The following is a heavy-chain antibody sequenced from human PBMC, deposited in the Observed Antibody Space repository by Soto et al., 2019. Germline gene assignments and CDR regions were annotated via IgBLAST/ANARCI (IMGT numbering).Heavy chain of an antibody. CDR1: GYSFTSYW. Sequence: EVQLVQSGAEVKKPGESLKISCKGSGYSFTSYWIGWVRQMPGKGLEWMGIIYPGDSDTRYSPSFQGQVTISADKSIGTAYLQWSSLKASDTAMYYCARHRWDYDILTGYYRRYDAFDIWGQGTMVTVSS. CDR2: IYPGDSDT. D-gene: IGHD3-9*01. J-gene: IGHJ3*02. V-gene: IGHV5-51*01. CDR3: ARHRWDYDILTGYYRRYDAFDI.